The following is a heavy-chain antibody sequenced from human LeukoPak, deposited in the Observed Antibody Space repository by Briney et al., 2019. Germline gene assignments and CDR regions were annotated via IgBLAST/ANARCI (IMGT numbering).Heavy chain of an antibody. CDR1: GFTFSSYG. V-gene: IGHV3-21*01. J-gene: IGHJ3*02. Sequence: GGSLRLSCAASGFTFSSYGMNWVRQAPGKGLEWVSSISSSSSYIYYADSVKGRFTISRDNDKNSLYLQMNSLRAEDTAVYYCGSESYYDFWSGSRAFDIWGQGTMVTVSS. D-gene: IGHD3-3*01. CDR2: ISSSSSYI. CDR3: GSESYYDFWSGSRAFDI.